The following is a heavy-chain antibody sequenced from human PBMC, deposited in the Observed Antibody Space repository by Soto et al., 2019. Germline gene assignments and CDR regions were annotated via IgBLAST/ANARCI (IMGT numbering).Heavy chain of an antibody. D-gene: IGHD3-16*01. CDR3: ARHSLTPGGGLY. CDR2: IYYSGST. V-gene: IGHV4-39*01. Sequence: QLQLQESGPGLVKPSETLSLTCTVSGGSISSSSYYWGWIRQPPGKGLEWIGSIYYSGSTYYNPSLKGRVPISVDTSKTQFPRKLGSVTAADPAVYYCARHSLTPGGGLYWGQGTLVTVSS. CDR1: GGSISSSSYY. J-gene: IGHJ4*02.